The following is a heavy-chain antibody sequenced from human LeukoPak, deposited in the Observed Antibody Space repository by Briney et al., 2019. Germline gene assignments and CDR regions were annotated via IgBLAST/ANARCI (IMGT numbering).Heavy chain of an antibody. Sequence: GGSLRLSCAASGFTFSSYAMGWVRQSPGKGLEWVSGIGGSNNSTYYADSVKGRFTISRDYAKNSLYLQMNSLRAEDTAVYYCARWVPSSSVDYWGQGTLVTVSS. CDR3: ARWVPSSSVDY. V-gene: IGHV3-23*01. CDR2: IGGSNNST. D-gene: IGHD6-6*01. CDR1: GFTFSSYA. J-gene: IGHJ4*02.